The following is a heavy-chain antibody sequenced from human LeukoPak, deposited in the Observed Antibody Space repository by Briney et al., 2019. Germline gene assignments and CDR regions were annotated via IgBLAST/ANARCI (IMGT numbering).Heavy chain of an antibody. Sequence: GGSLRLSCAASGFTLSNHAMHWVRRATGKGLEWVSAVGIAGDTFYPGSVKGRFTISRENAKNSLYLQMNSLRAEDTAVYYCARVFRSGYLIDYWGQGTLVTVSS. V-gene: IGHV3-13*01. D-gene: IGHD3-3*01. CDR2: VGIAGDT. CDR1: GFTLSNHA. CDR3: ARVFRSGYLIDY. J-gene: IGHJ4*02.